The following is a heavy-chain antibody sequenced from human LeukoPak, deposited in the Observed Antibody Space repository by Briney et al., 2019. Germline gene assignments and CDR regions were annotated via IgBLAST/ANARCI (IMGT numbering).Heavy chain of an antibody. CDR1: GGSISSGDYY. D-gene: IGHD1-26*01. V-gene: IGHV4-30-4*08. CDR2: IYYSGST. Sequence: SETLSLTCTVSGGSISSGDYYWSWIRQPPGKGLEWIGYIYYSGSTYYNPSLKSRVTISVDTSKNQFSLKLSSVTAADTAVYYCARVLDGARPRGYFDYWGQGTLVTVSS. CDR3: ARVLDGARPRGYFDY. J-gene: IGHJ4*02.